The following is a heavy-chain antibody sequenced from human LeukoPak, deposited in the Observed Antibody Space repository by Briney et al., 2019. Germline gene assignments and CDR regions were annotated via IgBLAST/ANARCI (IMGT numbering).Heavy chain of an antibody. CDR1: GGTFSRYA. D-gene: IGHD5-12*01. Sequence: ASVKVSCKASGGTFSRYAISWVRQAPGQGLEWMGGIIPIFGTANYAQKFQGRVTITADESTSTAYMEVSSLRSEDTAVYYCARAYSGYDFFDYWGQGILVTVSS. CDR2: IIPIFGTA. J-gene: IGHJ4*02. CDR3: ARAYSGYDFFDY. V-gene: IGHV1-69*13.